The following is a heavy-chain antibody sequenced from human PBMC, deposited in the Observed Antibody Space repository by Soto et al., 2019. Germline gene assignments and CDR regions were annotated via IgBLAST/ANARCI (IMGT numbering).Heavy chain of an antibody. Sequence: SETLSLTCAVYGGSFSGYYWSWIRQPPGKGLEWIGEINHSGSTNYNPSLKSRVTISVDTSKNQFSLKLSSVTAADTAVYYCARGHTDSSGWYQGSYYFDYWGQGTLVTVSS. V-gene: IGHV4-34*01. CDR3: ARGHTDSSGWYQGSYYFDY. CDR2: INHSGST. D-gene: IGHD6-19*01. CDR1: GGSFSGYY. J-gene: IGHJ4*02.